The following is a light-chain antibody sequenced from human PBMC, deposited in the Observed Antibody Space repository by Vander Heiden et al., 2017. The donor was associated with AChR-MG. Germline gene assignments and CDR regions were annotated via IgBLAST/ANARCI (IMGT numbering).Light chain of an antibody. CDR1: QSVSSSY. CDR2: ATT. CDR3: EHHDSSPIT. V-gene: IGKV3-20*01. Sequence: EVVLTQSPGTLSFSPGVRATLSCRASQSVSSSYLAWYQQKPGQAPRLVIYATTTRAAGIPDRFSGSGSGTDFTLTISRLEPEDFAVYYCEHHDSSPITFGRGTRLDIK. J-gene: IGKJ5*01.